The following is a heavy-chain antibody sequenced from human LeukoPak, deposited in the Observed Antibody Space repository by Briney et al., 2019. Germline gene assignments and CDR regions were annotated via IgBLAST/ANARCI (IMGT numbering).Heavy chain of an antibody. J-gene: IGHJ4*02. Sequence: SETLSLTCTVSGGSLSSYYWSWIRQSPGKGLEWIGYIHYSGRTKYDPSLESRVTISVDTSKNQLSLKLSSVTAPDTAIYYCARHLDGYGDYFDFWGQGILVTVSS. V-gene: IGHV4-59*08. CDR2: IHYSGRT. CDR1: GGSLSSYY. CDR3: ARHLDGYGDYFDF. D-gene: IGHD5-24*01.